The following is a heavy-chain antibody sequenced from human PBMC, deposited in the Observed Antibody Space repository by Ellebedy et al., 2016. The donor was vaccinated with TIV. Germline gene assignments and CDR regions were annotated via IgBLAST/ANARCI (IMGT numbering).Heavy chain of an antibody. Sequence: GESLKISCAASGFTFNSYWMSWVRQAPGKGLEWVANINQDGSRIYYVDSVKGRFTISRDNAKNTLYLQMDSLRAEDTAMYYCAKMVTSNTWDPTFWGQGTLVTVSS. CDR2: INQDGSRI. J-gene: IGHJ4*02. D-gene: IGHD2-21*02. CDR1: GFTFNSYW. CDR3: AKMVTSNTWDPTF. V-gene: IGHV3-7*01.